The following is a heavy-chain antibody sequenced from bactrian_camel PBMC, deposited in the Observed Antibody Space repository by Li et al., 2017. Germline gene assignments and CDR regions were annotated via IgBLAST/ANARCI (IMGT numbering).Heavy chain of an antibody. J-gene: IGHJ4*01. CDR1: GYSPAKYA. CDR3: SSRREYYVCSSGGSTSWYQDSIYTY. D-gene: IGHD3*01. V-gene: IGHV3S55*01. Sequence: VQLVESGGGSVQVGGSLRLSGAASGYSPAKYAMGWFRQAPGKKRESMAAFGRDGTTTYADSVKGRFTISQDKANYTMFLQMNSLEPGDTAMYYCSSRREYYVCSSGGSTSWYQDSIYTYWGRGTQVTVS. CDR2: FGRDGTT.